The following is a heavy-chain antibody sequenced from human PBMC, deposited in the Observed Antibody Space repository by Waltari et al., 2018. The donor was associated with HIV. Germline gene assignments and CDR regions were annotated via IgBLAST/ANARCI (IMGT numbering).Heavy chain of an antibody. CDR2: ISYDGSNK. D-gene: IGHD3-16*01. CDR3: ARGLNLITPFY. Sequence: QVQLVESGGGVVQPGRSLRLSCAASGFTFSSYAMHWVRQAPGKGLEWVAVISYDGSNKYYADSVKGRFTISRDNSKNTLYLQMNSLRAEDTAVYYCARGLNLITPFYWGQGTLVTVSS. J-gene: IGHJ4*02. V-gene: IGHV3-30*01. CDR1: GFTFSSYA.